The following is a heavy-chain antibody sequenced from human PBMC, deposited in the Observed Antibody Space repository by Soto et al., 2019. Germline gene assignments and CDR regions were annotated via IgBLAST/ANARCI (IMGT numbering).Heavy chain of an antibody. J-gene: IGHJ4*02. CDR3: PRDLGVPVATLIPAY. D-gene: IGHD2-2*01. Sequence: GKGLEWVSDITTSSTYRVYAHSVKGRFTISRDDAKNSLYLQMNSLRAEDTGVYYFPRDLGVPVATLIPAYWRRGSLVTVSS. V-gene: IGHV3-21*01. CDR2: ITTSSTYR.